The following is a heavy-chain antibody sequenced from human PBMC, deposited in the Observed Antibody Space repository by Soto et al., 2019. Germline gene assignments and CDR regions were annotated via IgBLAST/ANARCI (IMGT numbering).Heavy chain of an antibody. CDR1: GFSLSTSGVG. J-gene: IGHJ4*02. V-gene: IGHV2-5*01. CDR2: IYWNGDE. CDR3: AHRDGYNYVFFY. Sequence: XGPTLVNPKQSLTLTCTFSGFSLSTSGVGVGWIRQPPGKALEWLAFIYWNGDERYSPSLKNRLTITRDTSKNQVVLTMTNVDPVDTATYYCAHRDGYNYVFFYWGQGTLVTVSS. D-gene: IGHD5-12*01.